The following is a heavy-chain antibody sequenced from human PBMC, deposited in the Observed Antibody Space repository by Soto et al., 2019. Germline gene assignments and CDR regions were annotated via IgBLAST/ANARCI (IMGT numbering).Heavy chain of an antibody. CDR2: IYYSGST. CDR1: GGSISGYY. D-gene: IGHD3-22*01. Sequence: QVQLQESGPGLVKPSETLSLTCTVSGGSISGYYWTWIRQPPGKGLEWIGYIYYSGSTNYNPSLKSRVTTSVDTYKNQISLKLSSVTAADTAVYYCARVKSRGYYYAFDYWGQGTLVTVSS. V-gene: IGHV4-59*01. J-gene: IGHJ4*02. CDR3: ARVKSRGYYYAFDY.